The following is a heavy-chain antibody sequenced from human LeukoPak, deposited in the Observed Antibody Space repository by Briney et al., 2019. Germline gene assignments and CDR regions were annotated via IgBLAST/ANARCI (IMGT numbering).Heavy chain of an antibody. Sequence: GGSLRLSCAASGFTFSSYSMNWVRQAPGKGLEWVSSISSSSSYIYYADSVKGRFTISRDNAKNSLYLQMNSLRAEDTAVYYCARDWDYGDYASMNYFDYWGQGTLVTVSS. CDR2: ISSSSSYI. J-gene: IGHJ4*02. D-gene: IGHD4-17*01. CDR3: ARDWDYGDYASMNYFDY. V-gene: IGHV3-21*01. CDR1: GFTFSSYS.